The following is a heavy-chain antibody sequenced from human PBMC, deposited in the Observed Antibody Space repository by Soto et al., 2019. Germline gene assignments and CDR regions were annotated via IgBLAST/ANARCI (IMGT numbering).Heavy chain of an antibody. V-gene: IGHV1-18*01. J-gene: IGHJ6*03. CDR2: ISAYNGNT. D-gene: IGHD3-10*01. CDR1: GYTFTTYG. Sequence: QVQLVQSGADVKKPGASVKVSCKASGYTFTTYGITWVRQAPGQGLEWLGWISAYNGNTNYAQKLHGRVTMTTDTSTSAAYMELRRLRSDDTAVYYCARGGFGSGNYFYYYMDVWGEGTTVTVSS. CDR3: ARGGFGSGNYFYYYMDV.